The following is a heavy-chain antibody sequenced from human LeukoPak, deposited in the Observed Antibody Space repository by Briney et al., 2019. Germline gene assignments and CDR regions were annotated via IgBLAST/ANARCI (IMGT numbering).Heavy chain of an antibody. V-gene: IGHV4-59*01. CDR1: GVSIDTYY. CDR2: FYYSGIT. Sequence: SETLSLTCNVSGVSIDTYYWIWLRQPPGKGLDWSAYFYYSGITVYNPSLKSRVSISVDTSKSQFSLRLSPLTAADTAIYYCARADGGNWFDPWGQGMLVTVSS. D-gene: IGHD4-23*01. CDR3: ARADGGNWFDP. J-gene: IGHJ5*02.